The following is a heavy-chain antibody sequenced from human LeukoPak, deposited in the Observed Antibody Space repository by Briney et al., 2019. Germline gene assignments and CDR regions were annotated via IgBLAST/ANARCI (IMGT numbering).Heavy chain of an antibody. Sequence: GGPLRLSCAASGFTFSSYAMSWVRQAPGKGLEWVSAISGSGGSTYYADSVKGRFTISRDNSKNTLYLQMNSLRAEDTAVYYCAKDHYYGSGSYGNWFDPWGQGTLVTVSS. D-gene: IGHD3-10*01. CDR3: AKDHYYGSGSYGNWFDP. CDR1: GFTFSSYA. J-gene: IGHJ5*02. CDR2: ISGSGGST. V-gene: IGHV3-23*01.